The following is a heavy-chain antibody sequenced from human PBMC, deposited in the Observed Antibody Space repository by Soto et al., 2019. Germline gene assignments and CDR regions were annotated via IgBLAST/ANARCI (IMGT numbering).Heavy chain of an antibody. CDR1: GGSFSGYY. J-gene: IGHJ4*02. CDR2: INHSGST. Sequence: PSETLSLTCAIYGGSFSGYYWSWIRQPPGKGLEWIGKINHSGSTNYNPSLKSRVTISVDTSKNQFSLKLSSVTAADTAVYYCARGSGWYPYYFDYWGQGTPVTVSS. V-gene: IGHV4-34*01. CDR3: ARGSGWYPYYFDY. D-gene: IGHD6-19*01.